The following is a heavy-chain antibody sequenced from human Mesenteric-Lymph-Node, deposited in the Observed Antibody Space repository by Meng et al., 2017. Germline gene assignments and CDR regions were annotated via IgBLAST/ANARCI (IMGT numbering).Heavy chain of an antibody. CDR3: ASNDFWSGYYKSFDY. D-gene: IGHD3-3*01. CDR2: ISYDGSNK. CDR1: GFTFSSYA. J-gene: IGHJ4*02. V-gene: IGHV3-30*04. Sequence: GGSLRLSCAASGFTFSSYAMHWVRQAPGKGLEWVAVISYDGSNKYYADSVKGRFTISRDNAKNLLYLQMNSLRAEDTAVYYCASNDFWSGYYKSFDYWGQGTLVTVSS.